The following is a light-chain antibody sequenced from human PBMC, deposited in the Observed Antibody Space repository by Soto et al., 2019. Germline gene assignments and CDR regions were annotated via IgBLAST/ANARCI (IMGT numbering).Light chain of an antibody. CDR2: GAS. Sequence: IVMTHSQDTLSVSPGQRATIXXRASQSVRSNLAWYQQKPGQAPXXLIYGASTRATGIPARFSGSGSGTEFTLTISSMKSEDFAVYYCQQYNNWPTFGQGTRLEIK. J-gene: IGKJ5*01. CDR3: QQYNNWPT. V-gene: IGKV3-15*01. CDR1: QSVRSN.